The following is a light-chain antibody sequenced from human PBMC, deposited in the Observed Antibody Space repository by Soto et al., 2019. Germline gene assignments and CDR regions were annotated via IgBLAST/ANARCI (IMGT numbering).Light chain of an antibody. Sequence: DIVMTQSPLSLSVTPGQPASISCRSYQSLLHSDGIAYFSWFQQRPGRSPRRLIYKVSNRDSGVPARFSGSGSGTDFALKISRVEAEDVGVYYCMQGTHWPITFGQGTRLEIK. J-gene: IGKJ5*01. CDR2: KVS. V-gene: IGKV2-30*02. CDR1: QSLLHSDGIAY. CDR3: MQGTHWPIT.